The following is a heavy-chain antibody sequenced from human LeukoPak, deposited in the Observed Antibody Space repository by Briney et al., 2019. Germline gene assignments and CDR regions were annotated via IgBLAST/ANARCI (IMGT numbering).Heavy chain of an antibody. CDR2: IIWNSGSI. CDR3: AKGKGSGISPLNY. CDR1: GSTFDDYA. Sequence: GGSLRLSCAASGSTFDDYAMHWVRQAPGKGLEWVSGIIWNSGSIGYADSVKGRFTISRDNAKNSLYLQMNSLRAEDTALYYCAKGKGSGISPLNYWGQGTLVTVSS. V-gene: IGHV3-9*01. J-gene: IGHJ4*02. D-gene: IGHD3-10*01.